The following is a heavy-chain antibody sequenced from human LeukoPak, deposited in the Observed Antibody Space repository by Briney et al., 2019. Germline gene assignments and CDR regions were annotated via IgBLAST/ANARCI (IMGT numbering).Heavy chain of an antibody. CDR1: GYRFTNYW. J-gene: IGHJ5*01. Sequence: GESLKISCKGSGYRFTNYWVGWVPPMPGKGLGWMGIIYPGDSDTRYSPSFQGQVTISPDKSISTAYLQWSSLKASDTAMYYCARRHYSGNGFDSWGQGTLVTVSS. V-gene: IGHV5-51*01. CDR3: ARRHYSGNGFDS. CDR2: IYPGDSDT. D-gene: IGHD2-15*01.